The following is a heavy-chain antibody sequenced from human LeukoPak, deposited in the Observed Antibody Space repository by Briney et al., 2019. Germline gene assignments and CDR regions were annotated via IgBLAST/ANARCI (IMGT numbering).Heavy chain of an antibody. V-gene: IGHV4-34*01. Sequence: SETLSLTCAVYGGSFSGYYWSWIRQPPGKGLEWIGEINHSGSTNYNPSLKSRVTISVDTSKNQFSLKLSSVTAADTAVYYCARACNRITMVRGVKPFDYWGQGTLVTVSS. CDR3: ARACNRITMVRGVKPFDY. D-gene: IGHD3-10*01. J-gene: IGHJ4*02. CDR1: GGSFSGYY. CDR2: INHSGST.